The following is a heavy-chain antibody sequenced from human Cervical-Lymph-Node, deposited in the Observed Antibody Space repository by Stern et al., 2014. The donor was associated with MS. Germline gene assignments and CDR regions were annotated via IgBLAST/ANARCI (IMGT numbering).Heavy chain of an antibody. Sequence: QVQLVQSGAEVTKPGSSVKVSCKASGGNFSKFPSSWVRKAPGQGLEWMGGIFPVFGTPTYAQEFRGRVTITADVSTSTVYMELSSLRSDDTAVYYCALSSETSDRWYSLGYDLWGQGTLVTVSS. CDR1: GGNFSKFP. CDR3: ALSSETSDRWYSLGYDL. CDR2: IFPVFGTP. V-gene: IGHV1-69*01. J-gene: IGHJ5*02. D-gene: IGHD6-13*01.